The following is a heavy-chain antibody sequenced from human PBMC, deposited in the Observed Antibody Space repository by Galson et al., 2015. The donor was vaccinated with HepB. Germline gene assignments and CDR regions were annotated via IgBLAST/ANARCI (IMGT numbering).Heavy chain of an antibody. J-gene: IGHJ6*03. CDR1: GYTFTSYG. CDR3: ATPAPGYCSSTSCYKGAYYMDV. Sequence: SVKVSCKASGYTFTSYGISWVRQAPGQGLEWMGWISAYNGNTNYAQKLQGRVTMTTDTSTSTAYMELRSLRSDDTAVYYCATPAPGYCSSTSCYKGAYYMDVWGKGTTVTVSS. V-gene: IGHV1-18*01. CDR2: ISAYNGNT. D-gene: IGHD2-2*02.